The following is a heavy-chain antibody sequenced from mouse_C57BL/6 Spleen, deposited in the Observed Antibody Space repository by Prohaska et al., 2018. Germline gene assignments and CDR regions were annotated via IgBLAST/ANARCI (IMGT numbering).Heavy chain of an antibody. V-gene: IGHV1-15*01. CDR2: IDPETGGT. CDR1: GHTFTDYE. J-gene: IGHJ1*03. CDR3: TRLGTTVVAQYFDV. D-gene: IGHD1-1*01. Sequence: CKASGHTFTDYEMHWVKQTPVHGLEWIGAIDPETGGTAYNQKFKGKAILTADKSASTAYMELRSLTSEDSAVYYCTRLGTTVVAQYFDVWGTGTTVTVSS.